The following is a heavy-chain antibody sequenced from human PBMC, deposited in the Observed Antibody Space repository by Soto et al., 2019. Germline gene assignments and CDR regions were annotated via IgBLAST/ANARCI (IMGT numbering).Heavy chain of an antibody. V-gene: IGHV3-23*01. CDR1: GFTFSSYA. J-gene: IGHJ6*02. D-gene: IGHD6-19*01. Sequence: GGSLRLSCAASGFTFSSYAMSWVRQAPGKGLEWVSAISGSGGSTYYADSVKGRFTISRDNSKNTLYLQMNSLRAEDTAVYYCAKDENAIAVAAQPPYYGMDVWGQGTTVTVSS. CDR3: AKDENAIAVAAQPPYYGMDV. CDR2: ISGSGGST.